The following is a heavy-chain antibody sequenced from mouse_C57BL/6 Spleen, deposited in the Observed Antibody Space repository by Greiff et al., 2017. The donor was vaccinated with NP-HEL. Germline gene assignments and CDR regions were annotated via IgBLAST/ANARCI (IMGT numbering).Heavy chain of an antibody. CDR1: GFNIKDDY. Sequence: VQLQQSGAELVRPGASVKLSCTASGFNIKDDYMHWVKQRPEQGLEWIGWIDPENGDTEYASKFQGKATITADTSSNTAYLQLSSLTSEDTAVYYCTTYGHYWFAYWGQGTLVTVSA. CDR2: IDPENGDT. J-gene: IGHJ3*01. CDR3: TTYGHYWFAY. V-gene: IGHV14-4*01. D-gene: IGHD1-1*02.